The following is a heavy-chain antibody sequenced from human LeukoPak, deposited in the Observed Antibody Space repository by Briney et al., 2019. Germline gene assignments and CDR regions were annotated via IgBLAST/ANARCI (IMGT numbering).Heavy chain of an antibody. J-gene: IGHJ6*03. Sequence: GGSLRLSCAASGFTFNSYSMNWVRQAPGKGLEWVSSISGSNSYIYYADSMKGRFTISRDNAKNSLYLQMNSLRAEDTALYYCAKDIAAAGTSGGYMDVWGKGTTVTISS. D-gene: IGHD6-13*01. V-gene: IGHV3-21*04. CDR2: ISGSNSYI. CDR1: GFTFNSYS. CDR3: AKDIAAAGTSGGYMDV.